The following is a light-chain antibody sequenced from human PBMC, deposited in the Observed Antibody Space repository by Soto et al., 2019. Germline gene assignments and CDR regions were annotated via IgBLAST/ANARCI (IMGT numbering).Light chain of an antibody. CDR3: QQLNSYLLT. V-gene: IGKV1-9*01. Sequence: IPLTQSPSSLSSSVGDRGTITCRASQAISSHLAWYKQKPGKAPKLLVYVASTLQSGVPSRFGGSGSGTDFSLSISSLQPEDFATYYCQQLNSYLLTFGGGTKVDIK. J-gene: IGKJ4*01. CDR2: VAS. CDR1: QAISSH.